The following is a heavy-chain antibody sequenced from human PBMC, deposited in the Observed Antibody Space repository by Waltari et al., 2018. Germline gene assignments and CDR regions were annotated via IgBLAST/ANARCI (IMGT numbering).Heavy chain of an antibody. V-gene: IGHV4-34*01. CDR3: AIHGPYYDFWSGYSGHHYYYYMDV. CDR2: INHSGST. CDR1: GGSFSGYY. Sequence: QVQLQQWGAGLLKPSETLSLTCAVYGGSFSGYYWSWIRQPPGKGLERMGEINHSGSTNYNPSLKSRVTISVDTSKNQFSLKLSSVTAADTAVYYCAIHGPYYDFWSGYSGHHYYYYMDVWGKGTTVTVSS. J-gene: IGHJ6*03. D-gene: IGHD3-3*01.